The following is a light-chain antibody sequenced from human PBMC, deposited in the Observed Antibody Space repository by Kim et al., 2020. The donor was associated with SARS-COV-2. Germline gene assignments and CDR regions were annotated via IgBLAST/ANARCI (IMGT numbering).Light chain of an antibody. Sequence: ASVGDRVTITCRASQSISSYLNWYQQKPGKAPKLLIYAASSLQSGVPSRFSGSGSGTDFTLKISRVEAEDVGVYYCMQGTQFPWTFGQGTKVDIK. CDR3: MQGTQFPWT. CDR1: QSISSY. J-gene: IGKJ1*01. CDR2: AAS. V-gene: IGKV1-39*02.